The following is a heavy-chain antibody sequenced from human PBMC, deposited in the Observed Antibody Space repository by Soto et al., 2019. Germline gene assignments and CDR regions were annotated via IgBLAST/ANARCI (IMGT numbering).Heavy chain of an antibody. Sequence: EVQLLESGGGLVQPGGSLRLSCAASGFTFSSYAMSWVRQAPGKGMEWVAAISGSGGSTYYADSVKGRFTISRENSKNTLYLQMNSLRAKDAAVYYCAKDLVGSNADYYDYWGQGTLVTVSS. CDR3: AKDLVGSNADYYDY. J-gene: IGHJ4*02. D-gene: IGHD2-15*01. V-gene: IGHV3-23*01. CDR2: ISGSGGST. CDR1: GFTFSSYA.